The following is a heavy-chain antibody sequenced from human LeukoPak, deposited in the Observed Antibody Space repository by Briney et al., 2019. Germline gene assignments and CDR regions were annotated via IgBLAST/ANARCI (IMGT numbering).Heavy chain of an antibody. J-gene: IGHJ4*02. V-gene: IGHV1-18*01. Sequence: ASVEVSCKASGYTFTSYGISWVRQAPGQGLEWMGWISAYNGNTNYAQKLQGRVTMTTDTSTSTAYMELRSLRSDDTAVYYCQYYDSSGYFSYWGQGTLVTVSS. CDR2: ISAYNGNT. D-gene: IGHD3-22*01. CDR3: QYYDSSGYFSY. CDR1: GYTFTSYG.